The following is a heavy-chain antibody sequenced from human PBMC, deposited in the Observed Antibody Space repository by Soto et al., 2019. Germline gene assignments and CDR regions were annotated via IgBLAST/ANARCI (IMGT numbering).Heavy chain of an antibody. Sequence: GGSLRLSCAASGFTFANYDMHWVRQAPGKGLEWMALILHDGSAEYYADSVKGRFTISRDNSKSTLYLQVNSLSAEDTGVYYCARSRDGYSFYFYYGMDVWGQGTTVTVSS. CDR3: ARSRDGYSFYFYYGMDV. J-gene: IGHJ6*02. V-gene: IGHV3-30*03. CDR2: ILHDGSAE. D-gene: IGHD4-4*01. CDR1: GFTFANYD.